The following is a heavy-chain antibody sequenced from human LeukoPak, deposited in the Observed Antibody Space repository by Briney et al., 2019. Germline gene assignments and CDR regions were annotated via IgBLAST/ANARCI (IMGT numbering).Heavy chain of an antibody. CDR1: GFAFSGDN. D-gene: IGHD5-12*01. Sequence: GGSLRLSCAASGFAFSGDNMNWVRQAPWKGLEWVSFIGTSGSYIKYADSVKGRFTISRDNAKNSLYLQMNSLRAEDTAMYFCARDRAIDIRAYDIWGQGTMVTVSS. CDR3: ARDRAIDIRAYDI. V-gene: IGHV3-21*01. CDR2: IGTSGSYI. J-gene: IGHJ3*02.